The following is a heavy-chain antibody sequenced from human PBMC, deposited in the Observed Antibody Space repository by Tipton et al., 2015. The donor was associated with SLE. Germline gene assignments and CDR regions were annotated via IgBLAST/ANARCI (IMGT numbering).Heavy chain of an antibody. CDR3: VRGEATYAY. D-gene: IGHD2-2*01. Sequence: SLRLSCAASGFSFDDYAMYWVRQAPGKGLEWVAGIGWDSAYIAYEDSVEGRFTISRDNAKNTLHLQMNSLRADDTALYYCVRGEATYAYWGQGALVTVSS. CDR1: GFSFDDYA. V-gene: IGHV3-9*01. J-gene: IGHJ4*02. CDR2: IGWDSAYI.